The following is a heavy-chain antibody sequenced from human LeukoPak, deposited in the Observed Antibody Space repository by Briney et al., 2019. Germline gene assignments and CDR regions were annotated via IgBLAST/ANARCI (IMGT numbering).Heavy chain of an antibody. CDR3: ARAAYSGTYYGLDP. CDR1: GFTFSSYA. D-gene: IGHD1-26*01. CDR2: ISASGGST. J-gene: IGHJ5*02. Sequence: GGSLRLSCAASGFTFSSYAMSWVRQAPGKGLEWVSAISASGGSTYYADSVKGRFTISRDNAKNSLFLQMNSLRAEDTAVYFCARAAYSGTYYGLDPWGQGTPVTVSS. V-gene: IGHV3-23*01.